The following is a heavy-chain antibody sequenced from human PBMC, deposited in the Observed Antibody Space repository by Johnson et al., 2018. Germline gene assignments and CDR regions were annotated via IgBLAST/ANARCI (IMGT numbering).Heavy chain of an antibody. D-gene: IGHD2-2*01. CDR2: IIPAFGAA. V-gene: IGHV1-69*12. J-gene: IGHJ5*02. CDR3: AREPAVAILGDWFDP. Sequence: QVQLVQSGAEVKKPGSSVKVSCKASGGTLRNYAISWVRQAPGQGLEWMGGIIPAFGAAKYPQKFQGGLMIRAEESTSTVYMEMRSLKSEDTAVYYCAREPAVAILGDWFDPWGQGSLVTVSS. CDR1: GGTLRNYA.